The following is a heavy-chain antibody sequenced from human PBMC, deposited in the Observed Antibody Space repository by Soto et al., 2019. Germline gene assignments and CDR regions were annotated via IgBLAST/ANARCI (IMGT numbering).Heavy chain of an antibody. CDR1: GFTFSSYW. V-gene: IGHV3-7*01. Sequence: GGSLRLSCAASGFTFSSYWMSWVRQAPGKGLEWVANIKQDGSEKYYVDSVKGRFTISRDNAKNSLYLQMNSLRAEDTAVYYCGRCKRDFWSGYQDAFDIWGQGTMVTVSS. J-gene: IGHJ3*02. CDR2: IKQDGSEK. D-gene: IGHD3-3*01. CDR3: GRCKRDFWSGYQDAFDI.